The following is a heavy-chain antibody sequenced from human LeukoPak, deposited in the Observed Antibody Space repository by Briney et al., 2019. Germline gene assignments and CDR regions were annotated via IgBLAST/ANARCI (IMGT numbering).Heavy chain of an antibody. CDR1: GFTFSSYD. Sequence: PGGSLRLSCAASGFTFSSYDMHWVRQATGEGLEWVSAISTAGDTYYPGSVKGRFTISRENAKNSLYLQMNSLRAGDTAVYYCARGGGTYCSSTSCPLYWTFDPWGQGTLVTVSS. J-gene: IGHJ5*02. V-gene: IGHV3-13*01. CDR3: ARGGGTYCSSTSCPLYWTFDP. CDR2: ISTAGDT. D-gene: IGHD2-2*01.